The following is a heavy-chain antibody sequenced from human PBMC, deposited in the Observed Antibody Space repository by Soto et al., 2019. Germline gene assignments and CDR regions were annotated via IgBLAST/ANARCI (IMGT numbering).Heavy chain of an antibody. CDR1: GFTFSSYS. Sequence: EVQLVESGGGLVQPGGSLRLSCAASGFTFSSYSMNWVRQAPGKGLEWVSYISSSSSTIYYADSVKGRFTISRDNAKNSLYLQMNSLRDEATAVYYCASVGMYYYDSSGYSHDAFDPWGQGTMVTVSS. J-gene: IGHJ3*01. V-gene: IGHV3-48*02. CDR2: ISSSSSTI. CDR3: ASVGMYYYDSSGYSHDAFDP. D-gene: IGHD3-22*01.